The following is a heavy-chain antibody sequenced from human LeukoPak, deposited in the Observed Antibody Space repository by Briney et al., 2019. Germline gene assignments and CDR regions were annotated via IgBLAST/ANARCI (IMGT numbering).Heavy chain of an antibody. CDR3: AKDGDIVVVPATYSFDY. CDR2: ISYDGSNK. D-gene: IGHD2-2*01. V-gene: IGHV3-30*18. Sequence: GGSLRLSCAASGFTFSSYGMHWVRQAPGKGLEWVAVISYDGSNKYYADSVKGRLTISRDNSKNTLYLQMNSLRAEDTAVYYCAKDGDIVVVPATYSFDYWGQGTLVTVSS. J-gene: IGHJ4*02. CDR1: GFTFSSYG.